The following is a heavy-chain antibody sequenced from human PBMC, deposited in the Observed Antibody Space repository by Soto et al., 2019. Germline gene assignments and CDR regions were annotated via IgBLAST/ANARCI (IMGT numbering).Heavy chain of an antibody. J-gene: IGHJ4*02. V-gene: IGHV4-39*07. CDR3: ARTTSGNYFDS. Sequence: SETLSLTCTVSGGSISSSSYYWGWIRQPPGKGLEWIGSIYYSGSTYYNPSLKSRVTISVDTSASTVYMQLSSLTSEDTAMYYCARTTSGNYFDSWGQGTLVTVSS. D-gene: IGHD1-1*01. CDR1: GGSISSSSYY. CDR2: IYYSGST.